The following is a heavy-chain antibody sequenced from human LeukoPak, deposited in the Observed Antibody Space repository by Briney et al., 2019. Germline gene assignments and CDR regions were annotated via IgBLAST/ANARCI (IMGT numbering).Heavy chain of an antibody. Sequence: SETLSLTCTVSGGSISSYYWSWIRQPPGKGLEWIGYFYYSGSTNYNPSLKSRVTISVDTSKNQFSLKLNSVIASDTAVYYCARDKGYYYDSSGYFKVGVAFDIWGQGTMVTVSS. V-gene: IGHV4-59*01. CDR1: GGSISSYY. D-gene: IGHD3-22*01. CDR2: FYYSGST. J-gene: IGHJ3*02. CDR3: ARDKGYYYDSSGYFKVGVAFDI.